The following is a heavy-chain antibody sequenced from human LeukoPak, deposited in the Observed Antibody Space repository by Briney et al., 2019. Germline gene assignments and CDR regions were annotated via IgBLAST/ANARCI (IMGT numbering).Heavy chain of an antibody. V-gene: IGHV5-51*01. CDR1: GYSINNYW. D-gene: IGHD2-15*01. CDR3: ARQEYCSGGSCYTWFDP. Sequence: GEPLQISCQGSGYSINNYWIGWVRPMPGKGLEWMGIIYPADSDIRYSPSFQGQVTISADKSISTAYLQWSSLKASDTAMYYCARQEYCSGGSCYTWFDPWGQGTLVTVSS. J-gene: IGHJ5*02. CDR2: IYPADSDI.